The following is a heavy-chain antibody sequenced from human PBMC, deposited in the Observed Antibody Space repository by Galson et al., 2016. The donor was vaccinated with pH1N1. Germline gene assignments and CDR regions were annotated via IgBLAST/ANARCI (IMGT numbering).Heavy chain of an antibody. V-gene: IGHV5-51*01. D-gene: IGHD6-19*01. CDR2: VYPADSDT. J-gene: IGHJ3*02. Sequence: QSGAEVKKPGDSLKISCKGSGYRFTNYWIGWVRQMPGKGLECVGLVYPADSDTRYRPSIQGQVTISVDNSNNTTYLQGSSLKASDTAIYYCARQGGYNSGRGDFGAFDIWGQGTVVTVSS. CDR1: GYRFTNYW. CDR3: ARQGGYNSGRGDFGAFDI.